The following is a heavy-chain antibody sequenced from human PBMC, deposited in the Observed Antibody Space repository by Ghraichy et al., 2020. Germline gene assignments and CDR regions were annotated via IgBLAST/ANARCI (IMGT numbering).Heavy chain of an antibody. D-gene: IGHD4-11*01. CDR2: IYYSGIT. J-gene: IGHJ4*02. Sequence: SETLSLTCTVSGGSISSSSYYWDWIRQPPGKGLEWIGSIYYSGITYYSPSLKSRVTISVDTSKNQFSLRLSSVTAADTAVYYCARRAVTNFDYWGQGTLVTVPS. V-gene: IGHV4-39*01. CDR3: ARRAVTNFDY. CDR1: GGSISSSSYY.